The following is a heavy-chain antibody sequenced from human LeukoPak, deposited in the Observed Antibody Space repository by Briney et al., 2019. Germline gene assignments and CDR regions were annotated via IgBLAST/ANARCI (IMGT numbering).Heavy chain of an antibody. J-gene: IGHJ3*01. Sequence: ASVKVSCKASGYSFTDYSMHWVRQAPGQGLEWMGWINPNSGGTNYAQKFQGRVTMTRDTSISTAYMALNRLRSDDTPVYYCDSGEMVRYGFDFWGQGTMVTVSS. CDR3: DSGEMVRYGFDF. CDR2: INPNSGGT. V-gene: IGHV1-2*02. CDR1: GYSFTDYS. D-gene: IGHD3-10*01.